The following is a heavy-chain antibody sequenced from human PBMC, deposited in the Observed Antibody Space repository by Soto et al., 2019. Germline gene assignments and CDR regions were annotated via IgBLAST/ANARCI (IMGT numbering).Heavy chain of an antibody. V-gene: IGHV1-46*01. CDR2: INPSGGST. J-gene: IGHJ4*02. CDR3: ARDVGMASRPYLDY. CDR1: GYTFTTYY. Sequence: ASVKVSCKASGYTFTTYYMYWVRQAPGQGLDWMGIINPSGGSTSFAQKFQGRVTMTRDTSTSTVYMELISLTSEDTAVYYCARDVGMASRPYLDYWGQGTLVTVSS. D-gene: IGHD6-6*01.